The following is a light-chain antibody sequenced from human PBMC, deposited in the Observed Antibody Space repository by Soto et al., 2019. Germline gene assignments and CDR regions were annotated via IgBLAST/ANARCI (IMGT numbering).Light chain of an antibody. CDR3: QQSYSTPWT. CDR1: QSITTY. V-gene: IGKV1-39*01. Sequence: DIQMTQFPSSLSASVGDRVTITCRASQSITTYLNWYQQKPGKAPKLLIYAASSLKSGVPSRFSGSGFATDFTLTISSLQPEDFATYSCQQSYSTPWTFGQGTKVEIK. CDR2: AAS. J-gene: IGKJ1*01.